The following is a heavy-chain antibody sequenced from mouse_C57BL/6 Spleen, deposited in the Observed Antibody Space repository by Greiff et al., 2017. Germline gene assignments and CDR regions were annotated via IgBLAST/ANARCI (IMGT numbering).Heavy chain of an antibody. D-gene: IGHD2-3*01. V-gene: IGHV1-26*01. CDR2: INPNNGGT. CDR3: ARWLLQYGDV. Sequence: EVQLQQSGPELVKPGASVKISCKASGYTFTDYYMNWVKQSPGKSLEWIGDINPNNGGTSYNQKFKGKATLTVDKSSSTAYMELRSLTSEDSAVYYCARWLLQYGDVWGTGTTVTVSS. J-gene: IGHJ1*03. CDR1: GYTFTDYY.